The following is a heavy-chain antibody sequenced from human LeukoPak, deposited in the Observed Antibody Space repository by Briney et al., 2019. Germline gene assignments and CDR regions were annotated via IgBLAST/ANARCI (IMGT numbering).Heavy chain of an antibody. CDR1: GGSISSISYY. CDR2: IYYSGNT. D-gene: IGHD2-15*01. CDR3: ARHCIRYYYYYGLDV. V-gene: IGHV4-39*01. J-gene: IGHJ6*02. Sequence: SETLSLTCTVSGGSISSISYYWGWIRQPPGKGLEWIGSIYYSGNTYYNPSLKSRLTISVDTSKNQFSLKLSSVTAADTAVYYCARHCIRYYYYYGLDVWGQGTTVTVSS.